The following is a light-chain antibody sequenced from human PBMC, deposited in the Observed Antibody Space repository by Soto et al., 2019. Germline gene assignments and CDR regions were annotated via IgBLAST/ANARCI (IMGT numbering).Light chain of an antibody. Sequence: QSALTQPASVSGSPGQSITISCTGTSSDVGGYNYVSWYQQHPGKAPKLMIYEVSNRPSGGSNRFSGYKSVNTASLTISGLQAEDEADYYCSSYTSSSTPWVFGGGTKLTVL. CDR2: EVS. V-gene: IGLV2-14*01. J-gene: IGLJ3*02. CDR3: SSYTSSSTPWV. CDR1: SSDVGGYNY.